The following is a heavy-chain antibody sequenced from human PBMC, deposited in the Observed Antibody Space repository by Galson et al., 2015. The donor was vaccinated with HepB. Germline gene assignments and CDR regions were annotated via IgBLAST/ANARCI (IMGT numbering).Heavy chain of an antibody. D-gene: IGHD2-2*02. J-gene: IGHJ5*02. CDR3: ARDKVVPAAIGGNWFDP. CDR1: GFTFSSYA. CDR2: ISYDGSNK. V-gene: IGHV3-30-3*01. Sequence: SLRLSCAASGFTFSSYAMHWVRQAPGKGLEWVAVISYDGSNKYYADSVKGRFTISRDNSKNTLYLQMNSLRAEDTAVYYCARDKVVPAAIGGNWFDPWGQGTLVTVSS.